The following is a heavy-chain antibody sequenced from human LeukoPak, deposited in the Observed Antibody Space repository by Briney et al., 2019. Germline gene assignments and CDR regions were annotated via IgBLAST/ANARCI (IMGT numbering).Heavy chain of an antibody. CDR1: GGSINSRNW. D-gene: IGHD2-21*01. CDR2: IHHSGST. V-gene: IGHV4-4*02. J-gene: IGHJ5*02. Sequence: PSGTLSLTCAVSGGSINSRNWWSWVRQPPGKGLEWIGEIHHSGSTNYNPSLKSRVTISVDKSKNQFSLNLSSVTAADTAVYYCARHPPVVKKAWFDPWGQGTLVTVSS. CDR3: ARHPPVVKKAWFDP.